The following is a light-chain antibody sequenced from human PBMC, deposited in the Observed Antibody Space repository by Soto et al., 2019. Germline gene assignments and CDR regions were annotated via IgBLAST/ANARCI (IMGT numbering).Light chain of an antibody. CDR1: QSVSSD. Sequence: EIVMTQSPATLSVSPGERATLSCRASQSVSSDLAWYHQKPGQAPRLLIYGASTRATGIPARFSGSGSGTDFTLTISSLEPEDFAVYYCQQYSNSPITFGQGTKVDIK. V-gene: IGKV3-15*01. CDR3: QQYSNSPIT. J-gene: IGKJ1*01. CDR2: GAS.